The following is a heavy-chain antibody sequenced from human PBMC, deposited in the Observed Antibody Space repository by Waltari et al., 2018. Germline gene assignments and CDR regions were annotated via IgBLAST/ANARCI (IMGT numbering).Heavy chain of an antibody. D-gene: IGHD1-26*01. Sequence: EVQLLESGGGLVQPGGSLRLSCAASGFTFSSYAMSWVRQAPGEGLEWVSVIYSGGSTYYADSVKGRFTISRDNSKNTLYLQMNSLRAEDTAVYYCAKSLVGATDYWGQGTLVTVSS. J-gene: IGHJ4*02. V-gene: IGHV3-23*03. CDR3: AKSLVGATDY. CDR1: GFTFSSYA. CDR2: IYSGGST.